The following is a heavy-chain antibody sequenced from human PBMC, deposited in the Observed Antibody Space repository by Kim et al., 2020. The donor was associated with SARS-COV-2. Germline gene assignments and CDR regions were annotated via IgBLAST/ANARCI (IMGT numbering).Heavy chain of an antibody. Sequence: SETLSLTCTVSGGSISSYYWSWIRQPPGKGLEWIGYIYYSGSTNYNPSLKSRVTISVDTSKNQFSLKLSSVTAADTAVYYCARHRLSDGPFGVSYYYYYYMDVWGKGTTVTVSS. D-gene: IGHD5-18*01. V-gene: IGHV4-59*08. J-gene: IGHJ6*03. CDR1: GGSISSYY. CDR3: ARHRLSDGPFGVSYYYYYYMDV. CDR2: IYYSGST.